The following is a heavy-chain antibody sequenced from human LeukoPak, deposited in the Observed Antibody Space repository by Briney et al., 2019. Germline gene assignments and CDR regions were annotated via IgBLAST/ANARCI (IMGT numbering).Heavy chain of an antibody. CDR3: ARRNIIVVAGKPYFDY. CDR1: GGSFSGYY. D-gene: IGHD6-19*01. Sequence: SETLSLTCAVYGGSFSGYYWSWIRQPPGKGLEWIGEINHSGSTNYNPSLKSRVTISVETSKNQCSLKLSSVTAADTAVYYCARRNIIVVAGKPYFDYWGQGTLVTVSS. J-gene: IGHJ4*02. CDR2: INHSGST. V-gene: IGHV4-34*01.